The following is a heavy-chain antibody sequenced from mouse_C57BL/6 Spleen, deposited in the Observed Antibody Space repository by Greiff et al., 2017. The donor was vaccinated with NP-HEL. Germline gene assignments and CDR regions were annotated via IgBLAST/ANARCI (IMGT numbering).Heavy chain of an antibody. CDR2: IYPGDGDT. CDR3: ARTRNDGYLYYFDY. J-gene: IGHJ2*01. Sequence: QVQLKQSGPELVKPGASVKISCKASGYAFSSSWMNWVKQRPGKGLEWIGRIYPGDGDTNYNGKFKGKATLTADKSSSTAYMQLSSLTSEDSAVYFCARTRNDGYLYYFDYWGQGTTLTVSS. V-gene: IGHV1-82*01. D-gene: IGHD2-3*01. CDR1: GYAFSSSW.